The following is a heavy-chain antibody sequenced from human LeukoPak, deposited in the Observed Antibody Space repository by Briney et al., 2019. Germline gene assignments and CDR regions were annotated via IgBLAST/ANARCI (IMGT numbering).Heavy chain of an antibody. J-gene: IGHJ3*02. CDR3: ARSITIFGVVIRFAFDI. CDR1: GFTFSSYS. CDR2: ISSSSTI. D-gene: IGHD3-3*01. Sequence: GGFLRLSCAASGFTFSSYSMNWVRQAPGKGLEWVSYISSSSTIYYADSVKGRFTISRDNAKNSLYLQMNSLRAEDTAVYYCARSITIFGVVIRFAFDIWGQGTMVTVSS. V-gene: IGHV3-48*01.